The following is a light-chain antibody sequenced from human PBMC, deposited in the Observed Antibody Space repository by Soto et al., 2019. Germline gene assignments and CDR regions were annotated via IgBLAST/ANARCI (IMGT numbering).Light chain of an antibody. J-gene: IGKJ1*01. V-gene: IGKV1-5*01. CDR1: QRLREW. CDR2: DAS. CDR3: QQNKSYFWT. Sequence: DIQMTQTPSTLSASVGDTVTITCRASQRLREWLAWYQQKPGKAPKLMIYDASSSERGVPSRFSGSGARTEFTLTISSLQPDDFAIYYCQQNKSYFWTFGQGTRVEIK.